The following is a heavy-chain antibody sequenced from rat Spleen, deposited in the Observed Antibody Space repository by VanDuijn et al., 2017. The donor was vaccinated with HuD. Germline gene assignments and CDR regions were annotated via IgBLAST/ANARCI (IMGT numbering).Heavy chain of an antibody. CDR2: ISYSGTI. Sequence: EVFLQESGPGLVRPSQSLSLTCSVTGYSITSNYWGWIRKFPGNKMEWMAYISYSGTIGYNPSLRSRISISRDTSRNQFFLQLNSVTTEDTATYYCARAWPGLYWYFDFWGPGTMVTVSS. J-gene: IGHJ1*01. D-gene: IGHD4-1*01. CDR3: ARAWPGLYWYFDF. V-gene: IGHV3-1*01. CDR1: GYSITSNY.